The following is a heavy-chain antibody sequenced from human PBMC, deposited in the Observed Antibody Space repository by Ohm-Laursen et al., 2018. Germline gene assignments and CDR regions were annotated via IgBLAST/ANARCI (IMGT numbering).Heavy chain of an antibody. D-gene: IGHD6-6*01. CDR2: ISSRGSAM. CDR1: GFTFSSYE. Sequence: SLRLSCAASGFTFSSYEMNWVRQAPGKGLEWVSKISSRGSAMYYADSVKGRFTISRDNAKNSLYLQMNSLRAEDTAVYYCARDRIAARRGDFDYWGQGTTVIVSS. J-gene: IGHJ4*03. CDR3: ARDRIAARRGDFDY. V-gene: IGHV3-48*03.